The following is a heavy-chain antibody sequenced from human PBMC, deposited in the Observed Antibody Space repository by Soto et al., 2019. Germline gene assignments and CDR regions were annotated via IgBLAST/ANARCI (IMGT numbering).Heavy chain of an antibody. D-gene: IGHD3-22*01. CDR1: GGSISSSSYY. V-gene: IGHV4-39*01. CDR2: IYYSGST. CDR3: ARHREITMIVVVIDDAFDI. J-gene: IGHJ3*02. Sequence: PSETLSLTCTVSGGSISSSSYYWGWIRQPPGKGLEWIGSIYYSGSTYYNPSLKSRVTISVDTSKNQFSLKLSSVTAADTAVYYCARHREITMIVVVIDDAFDIWGQGTMVTVSS.